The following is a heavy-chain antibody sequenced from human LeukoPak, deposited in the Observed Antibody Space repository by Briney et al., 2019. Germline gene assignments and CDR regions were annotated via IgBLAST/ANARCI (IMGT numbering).Heavy chain of an antibody. CDR1: GDSISNYY. V-gene: IGHV4-59*01. CDR3: ARDGVYGMDV. Sequence: PSETLSLTCTVSGDSISNYYWSWIRQPPGKGLEWIGYISYSGSTNYSPSLKSRVTISVDTSKNQFSLKLSSVTAADTAVYYCARDGVYGMDVWGQGTTVTVSS. CDR2: ISYSGST. J-gene: IGHJ6*02. D-gene: IGHD2-8*01.